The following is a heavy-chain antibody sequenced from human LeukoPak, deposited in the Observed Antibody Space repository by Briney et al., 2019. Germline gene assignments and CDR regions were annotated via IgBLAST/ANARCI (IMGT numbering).Heavy chain of an antibody. D-gene: IGHD3-22*01. CDR3: ASRDYCDSSGYYDAFDI. CDR2: IYSGGST. V-gene: IGHV3-53*01. Sequence: PGGSLRLSCAASGFTVSSNYMSWVRQAPGKGLEWVSVIYSGGSTYYADSVKGRFTISRDNSKNTLYLQMNSLRAEDTAVYYCASRDYCDSSGYYDAFDIWGQGTMVTVSS. J-gene: IGHJ3*02. CDR1: GFTVSSNY.